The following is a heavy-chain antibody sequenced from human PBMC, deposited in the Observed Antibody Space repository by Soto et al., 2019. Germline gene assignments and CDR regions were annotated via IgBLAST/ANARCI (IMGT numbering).Heavy chain of an antibody. CDR1: GDTFSSYY. J-gene: IGHJ4*02. V-gene: IGHV1-46*04. D-gene: IGHD3-3*01. CDR3: ACLVFCSGSNCYMFDY. Sequence: QVQLVQSGAEVKRPGASVKVSCKASGDTFSSYYMHWVRQAPGQGLEWMGIINPTGDSTTYAQKSQGRVTMTRNTFTSTLHMELTSLRSEDTAVYYCACLVFCSGSNCYMFDYWGQGTLVTVTS. CDR2: INPTGDST.